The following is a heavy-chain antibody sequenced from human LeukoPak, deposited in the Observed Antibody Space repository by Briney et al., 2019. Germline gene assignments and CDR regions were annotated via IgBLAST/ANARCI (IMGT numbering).Heavy chain of an antibody. V-gene: IGHV1-69*05. Sequence: SVKVSCKASGGTFSSYAISWVRQAPGQGLEWMGGIIPIFGTANYAQKFQGRVTITTDESTSAAYMELSSLRSEDTAVYYCAGVVSGSGSWITPNWFDPWGQGTLATVSS. CDR3: AGVVSGSGSWITPNWFDP. CDR2: IIPIFGTA. CDR1: GGTFSSYA. J-gene: IGHJ5*02. D-gene: IGHD3-10*01.